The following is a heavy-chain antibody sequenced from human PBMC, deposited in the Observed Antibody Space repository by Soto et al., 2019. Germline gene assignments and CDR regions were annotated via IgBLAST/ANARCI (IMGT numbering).Heavy chain of an antibody. CDR2: INPNGGVT. CDR3: ARESGGATATLDYYYFYMDV. D-gene: IGHD5-12*01. Sequence: QVQLVQSGAEVRKPGASVTVSCRSSGDSFNDYYIHLVRQAPGQGFEWMGWINPNGGVTKYAQKFQGWVSMTRDTSIRTVYMQLSRRRSDDTAVYYCARESGGATATLDYYYFYMDVWGTGTTVTVSS. V-gene: IGHV1-2*04. J-gene: IGHJ6*03. CDR1: GDSFNDYY.